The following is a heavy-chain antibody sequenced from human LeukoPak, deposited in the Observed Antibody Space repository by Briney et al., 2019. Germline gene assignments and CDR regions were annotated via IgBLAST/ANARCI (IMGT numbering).Heavy chain of an antibody. V-gene: IGHV3-49*03. CDR1: GFTFGDYT. CDR3: TRGAAAGITGWFDP. J-gene: IGHJ5*02. CDR2: IRTKAFGGTP. D-gene: IGHD6-13*01. Sequence: GRSLSLSCTTSGFTFGDYTMSWLRQAPGKGLEWVGFIRTKAFGGTPEYAASVKGRFTISRHDSTSIAYQQMNSLKTEDTAVYYCTRGAAAGITGWFDPWGQGTLVTVSS.